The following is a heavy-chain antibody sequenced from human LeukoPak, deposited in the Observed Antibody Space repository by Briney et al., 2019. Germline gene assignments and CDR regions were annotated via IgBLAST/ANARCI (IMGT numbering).Heavy chain of an antibody. CDR3: ARGGYDFWSAPPPPDP. D-gene: IGHD3-3*01. J-gene: IGHJ5*02. V-gene: IGHV1-8*01. CDR2: MNPNSGNT. Sequence: ASVKASCKASGYTFTSYDINWVRQATGQGLEWMGWMNPNSGNTGYAQKFQGRVTMTRNTSISTAYMELSSLRSEDTAVYYCARGGYDFWSAPPPPDPWGQGTLVTVSS. CDR1: GYTFTSYD.